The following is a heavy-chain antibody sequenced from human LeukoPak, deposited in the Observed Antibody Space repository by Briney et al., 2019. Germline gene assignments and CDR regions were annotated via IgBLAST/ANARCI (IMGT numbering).Heavy chain of an antibody. CDR3: AREASLVRGIFITRYALDV. CDR2: ISYNENT. Sequence: PSETLSLTCTVSGGSVSSGTYYWTWIRQPPGKGLEWIAYISYNENTNYNPSLKSRLTISLDTSKNQFSLRLSSVTAADTAVYYCAREASLVRGIFITRYALDVWGKGTTVTVSS. CDR1: GGSVSSGTYY. J-gene: IGHJ6*04. D-gene: IGHD3-10*01. V-gene: IGHV4-61*01.